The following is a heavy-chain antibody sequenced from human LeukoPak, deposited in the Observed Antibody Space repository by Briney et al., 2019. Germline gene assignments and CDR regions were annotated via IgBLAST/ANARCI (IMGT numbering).Heavy chain of an antibody. J-gene: IGHJ5*02. Sequence: EGSLRLSCAASGFTFSSYSMNWVRQAPGKGLEWVSSISSGSSYIYYADSAKGRFTISRDNAKNSLYLQMNSLRAEDTAVYYCARKGHDILTGYTGLLDNWFDPWGQGTLVTVSS. V-gene: IGHV3-21*01. D-gene: IGHD3-9*01. CDR1: GFTFSSYS. CDR3: ARKGHDILTGYTGLLDNWFDP. CDR2: ISSGSSYI.